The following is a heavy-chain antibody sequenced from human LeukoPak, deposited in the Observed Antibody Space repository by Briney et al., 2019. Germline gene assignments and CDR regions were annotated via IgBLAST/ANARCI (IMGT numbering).Heavy chain of an antibody. CDR1: GYSISSGYY. CDR2: IYHSGST. D-gene: IGHD3-10*01. Sequence: SETLSLTCTVSGYSISSGYYWGWIRQPPGKGLEWIGSIYHSGSTYYNPSLKSRVTISVDTSKNQFSLKLSSVTAADTAVYYCARLVWFGDLEFDYWGQGTLVTVSS. V-gene: IGHV4-38-2*02. J-gene: IGHJ4*02. CDR3: ARLVWFGDLEFDY.